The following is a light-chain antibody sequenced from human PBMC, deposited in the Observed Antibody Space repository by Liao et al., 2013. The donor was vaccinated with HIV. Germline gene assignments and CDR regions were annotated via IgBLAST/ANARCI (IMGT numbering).Light chain of an antibody. V-gene: IGLV3-27*01. CDR3: QAWDSSTEVV. J-gene: IGLJ2*01. Sequence: SYELTQPSSVSVSPGQTARITCSGDVLAKKYARWFQQKPGQAPVLVIYKDSERPSGIPERFSGSSSGTTVTLTISGAQVEDEADYYCQAWDSSTEVVFGGGTQLTVL. CDR2: KDS. CDR1: VLAKKY.